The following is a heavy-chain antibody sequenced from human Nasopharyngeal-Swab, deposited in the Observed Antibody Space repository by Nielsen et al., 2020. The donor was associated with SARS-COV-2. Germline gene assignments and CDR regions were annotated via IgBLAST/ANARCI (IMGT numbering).Heavy chain of an antibody. CDR3: ASPRGSDNNYYYGMDA. CDR1: GFTFSSYS. V-gene: IGHV3-21*01. Sequence: GGSLRLSCAASGFTFSSYSMNWVRQAPGKGLEWVSSISSSSSYIYYADSVKGRFTISRDNAKNSLYLQMNSLRAEDTAVYYCASPRGSDNNYYYGMDAWGQGTTVTVSS. CDR2: ISSSSSYI. D-gene: IGHD3-10*01. J-gene: IGHJ6*02.